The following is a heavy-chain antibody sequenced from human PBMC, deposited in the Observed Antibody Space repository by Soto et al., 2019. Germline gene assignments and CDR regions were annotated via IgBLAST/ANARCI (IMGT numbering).Heavy chain of an antibody. Sequence: GGSLRLSCAASGFTFSSYDMHWVRQATGKGLEWVSAIGTAGDTYYPGSVKGRFTISRENAKNSLYLQMNSLRAGDTAVYYCARGGSTSCYFCSWFDPWGQGTLVTVSS. D-gene: IGHD2-2*01. CDR2: IGTAGDT. J-gene: IGHJ5*02. CDR3: ARGGSTSCYFCSWFDP. CDR1: GFTFSSYD. V-gene: IGHV3-13*01.